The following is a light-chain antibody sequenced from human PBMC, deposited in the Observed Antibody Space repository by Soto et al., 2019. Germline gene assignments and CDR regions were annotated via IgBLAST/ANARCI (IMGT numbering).Light chain of an antibody. J-gene: IGKJ1*01. CDR3: QQSDSTPRT. V-gene: IGKV1-39*01. Sequence: DIQMTQSPSSLSASVGDRVTITCRASQSIRSYLNWYQQKPGKAPKLLIYAAYSLQSGVPSRFSGSGSGADFPLTISSLQPEDFATYYCQQSDSTPRTFGQGTKVDIK. CDR2: AAY. CDR1: QSIRSY.